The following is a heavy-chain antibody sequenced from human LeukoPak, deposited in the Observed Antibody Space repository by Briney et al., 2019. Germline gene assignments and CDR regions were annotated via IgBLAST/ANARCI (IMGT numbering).Heavy chain of an antibody. V-gene: IGHV1-46*01. J-gene: IGHJ4*02. CDR1: GYTVTNYY. Sequence: ASVKVSCKASGYTVTNYYMHWVRQAPGQGLEWMGMINPSISSRTYAQKFQGRVTVTSDTSTSIVYMEVSSLRSEDTAIYYCARSGMWFSTNDWGQGTLVTVSS. CDR2: INPSISSR. CDR3: ARSGMWFSTND. D-gene: IGHD2-21*01.